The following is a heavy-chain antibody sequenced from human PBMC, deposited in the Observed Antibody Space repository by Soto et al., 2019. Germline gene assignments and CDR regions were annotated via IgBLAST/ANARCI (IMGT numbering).Heavy chain of an antibody. V-gene: IGHV1-2*02. CDR2: ISPKAGDT. Sequence: ASVKVSCKASGYTFTGYYVHWVRQAPGQGPEWMGWISPKAGDTNLAQNFQGRVTMTTDTSFSTANMELSGLTSDDTAVYYCAREASSIAGTTNAFDVWGQGTMVTVSS. CDR3: AREASSIAGTTNAFDV. J-gene: IGHJ3*01. D-gene: IGHD1-1*01. CDR1: GYTFTGYY.